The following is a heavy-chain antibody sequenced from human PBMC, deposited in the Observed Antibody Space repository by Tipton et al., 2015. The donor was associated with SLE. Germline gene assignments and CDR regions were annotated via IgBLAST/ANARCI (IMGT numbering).Heavy chain of an antibody. CDR2: IYYSGST. CDR1: GASMRSSY. V-gene: IGHV4-59*12. Sequence: TLSLTCTVSGASMRSSYWSWIRQPPGKGLEWIGYIYYSGSTNYNPSLKSRVTISVDTSKNQFSLKLSSVTAADTAVYYCARGGRFLEWLTYWGQGTLVTVSS. CDR3: ARGGRFLEWLTY. J-gene: IGHJ4*02. D-gene: IGHD3-3*01.